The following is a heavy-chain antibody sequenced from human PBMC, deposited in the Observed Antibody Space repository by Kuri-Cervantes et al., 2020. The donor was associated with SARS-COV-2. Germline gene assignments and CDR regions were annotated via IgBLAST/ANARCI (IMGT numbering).Heavy chain of an antibody. CDR2: IVVGSGNT. Sequence: SVKVSCKASGFTFTSSAMQWVRQARGQSLEWIGWIVVGSGNTNYAQKFQERVTITRDMSTSTAYMELSSLRSEDTAVYYCAAPITGTTDYYYYYGMDAWGQGTTVTVSS. V-gene: IGHV1-58*02. CDR3: AAPITGTTDYYYYYGMDA. D-gene: IGHD1-7*01. J-gene: IGHJ6*02. CDR1: GFTFTSSA.